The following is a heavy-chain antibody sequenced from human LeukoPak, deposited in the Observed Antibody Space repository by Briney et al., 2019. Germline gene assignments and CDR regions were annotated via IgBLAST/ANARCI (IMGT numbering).Heavy chain of an antibody. J-gene: IGHJ4*02. V-gene: IGHV7-4-1*02. CDR3: ARGLSHSADY. Sequence: ASVKVSCKASGYTFTSYNVVWVRQAPGQGLEWMGWINTNTGNPTYAQGFTGRFVFSLDTSVSTTYLQISSLKAEDTAVYYCARGLSHSADYWGQGTLVTVSP. D-gene: IGHD4-11*01. CDR2: INTNTGNP. CDR1: GYTFTSYN.